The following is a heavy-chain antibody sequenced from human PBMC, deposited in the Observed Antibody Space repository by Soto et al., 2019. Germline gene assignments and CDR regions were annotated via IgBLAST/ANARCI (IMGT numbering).Heavy chain of an antibody. V-gene: IGHV4-30-4*01. Sequence: QVQLQESGPGLVKPSQTLSLTCTVSGGSISSGDYYWGWIRQPPGKGLGWIGYIHYNRSTYYNPPLKSRITISVDTSKHQSSLKLSSVTAPDAAAYYCAGAADYGDPIDYGGQGTLVTVSS. CDR1: GGSISSGDYY. CDR3: AGAADYGDPIDY. J-gene: IGHJ4*02. D-gene: IGHD4-17*01. CDR2: IHYNRST.